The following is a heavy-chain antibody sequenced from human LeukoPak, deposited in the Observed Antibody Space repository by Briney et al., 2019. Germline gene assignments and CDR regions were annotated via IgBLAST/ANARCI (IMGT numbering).Heavy chain of an antibody. CDR3: ARGVPDLAFDY. J-gene: IGHJ4*02. D-gene: IGHD2-2*01. V-gene: IGHV1-69*06. Sequence: GSSVRVSCKASGGTFSSYAISWVRQAPGQGLEWMGGIIPIFGTANYAQKFQGRVTITADKSTSTAYMELSSLRSEDTAVYYCARGVPDLAFDYWGQGTLVTVSS. CDR2: IIPIFGTA. CDR1: GGTFSSYA.